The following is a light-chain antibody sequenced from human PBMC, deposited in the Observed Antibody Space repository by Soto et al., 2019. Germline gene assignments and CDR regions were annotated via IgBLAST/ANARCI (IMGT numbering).Light chain of an antibody. J-gene: IGLJ2*01. Sequence: QSALTQPASVSGSPGQSITISCTETSSDIGGYNYVSWYQQHPGRAPKLMISEVSNRPSGVSNRFSGSKSGNTASLTISGLQAEDEAAYYCSSYTRSSLRVIFGGGTKLTVL. CDR2: EVS. CDR1: SSDIGGYNY. V-gene: IGLV2-14*01. CDR3: SSYTRSSLRVI.